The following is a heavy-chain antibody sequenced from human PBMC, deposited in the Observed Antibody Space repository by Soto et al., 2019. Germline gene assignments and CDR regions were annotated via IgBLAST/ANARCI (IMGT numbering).Heavy chain of an antibody. CDR1: GGSITITNW. V-gene: IGHV4-4*02. CDR3: ATRTYYGDRCMDV. CDR2: IFHSGGT. J-gene: IGHJ6*02. D-gene: IGHD4-17*01. Sequence: QVHLQESGPGLVKPSGTLSLTCAVSGGSITITNWWNWVRQPPGKGLEWIGEIFHSGGTNYNPSLKSRGTMSVDKSKNQFSLNLSSVTAADTAMYYCATRTYYGDRCMDVWGQGTTVTVSS.